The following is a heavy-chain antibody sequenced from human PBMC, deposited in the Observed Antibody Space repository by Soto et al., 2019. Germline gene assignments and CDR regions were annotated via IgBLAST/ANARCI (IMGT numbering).Heavy chain of an antibody. V-gene: IGHV1-69*01. D-gene: IGHD4-17*01. CDR3: AGDYGVYDWYGMDV. CDR1: GATFRSYA. Sequence: VQLVQSGAEVKKPGSSVKVSCRASGATFRSYAFTWVRQAPGQGLEWMGGISPIFGSTIYARQFQGRVTITGDDSASTAYMELNSLSSEDTAVYYCAGDYGVYDWYGMDVWGQGTTVTVSS. CDR2: ISPIFGST. J-gene: IGHJ6*02.